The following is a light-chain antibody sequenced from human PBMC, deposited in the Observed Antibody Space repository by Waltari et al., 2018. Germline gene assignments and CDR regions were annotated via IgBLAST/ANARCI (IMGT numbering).Light chain of an antibody. CDR3: CSCAAIYFDV. CDR1: ANDVGSYNY. V-gene: IGLV2-11*01. CDR2: DVS. J-gene: IGLJ1*01. Sequence: QSALTQPRSVSGSPGQSVTISCTGTANDVGSYNYGSWYQQHPGATPKILIYDVSKRPSGVPDRFAGSKSGNTSSRTISGLQAEEEADYYCCSCAAIYFDVFGTGTKVTVL.